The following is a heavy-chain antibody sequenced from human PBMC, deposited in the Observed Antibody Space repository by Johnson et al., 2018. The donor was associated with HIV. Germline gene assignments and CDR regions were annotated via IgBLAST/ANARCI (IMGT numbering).Heavy chain of an antibody. CDR2: ISSDGRNK. Sequence: QVQLVESGGGVVQPGRSLRLSCAASGFTFSSYAMHWVRQAPGKGLEWVAVISSDGRNKYYADPVRGQFTISRDNSKNTLYLQMNSLRAEDTAIYYCAKKGNVGSWDLDAFDIWGQGTMVTVSS. V-gene: IGHV3-30-3*02. D-gene: IGHD1-26*01. CDR1: GFTFSSYA. CDR3: AKKGNVGSWDLDAFDI. J-gene: IGHJ3*02.